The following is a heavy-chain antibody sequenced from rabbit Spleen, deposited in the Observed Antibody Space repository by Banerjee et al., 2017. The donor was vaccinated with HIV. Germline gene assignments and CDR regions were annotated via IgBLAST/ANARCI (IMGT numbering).Heavy chain of an antibody. Sequence: QEQLVESGGGLVQPEGSLTLTCTASGFSFSSSYYMCWVRQAPGKGLEWIACIDTNDGDTDYANWPKGRFTISKTSSTTVTLQMTSLTAADTATYFCARGSGSGGDGYDLWGPGTLVTVS. D-gene: IGHD6-1*01. CDR1: GFSFSSSYY. CDR3: ARGSGSGGDGYDL. CDR2: IDTNDGDT. J-gene: IGHJ4*01. V-gene: IGHV1S45*01.